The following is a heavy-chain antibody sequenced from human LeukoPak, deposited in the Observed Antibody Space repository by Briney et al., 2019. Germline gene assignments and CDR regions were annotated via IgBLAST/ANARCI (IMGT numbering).Heavy chain of an antibody. V-gene: IGHV3-7*01. CDR1: GFRFSSYW. Sequence: PGGSLRLSCAASGFRFSSYWMSWVRQAPGKGLERVANINQDGSEKYYVDSVKGRFTISRDNAKNSLYLQMNSLRAEDTAVYYCVRVSYYGSGSYVNYYYYGMDVWGQGTTVTVSS. CDR3: VRVSYYGSGSYVNYYYYGMDV. CDR2: INQDGSEK. D-gene: IGHD3-10*01. J-gene: IGHJ6*02.